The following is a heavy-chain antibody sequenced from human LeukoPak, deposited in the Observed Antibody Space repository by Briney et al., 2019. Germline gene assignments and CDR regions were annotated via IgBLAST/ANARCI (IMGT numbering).Heavy chain of an antibody. CDR3: ARTQSSGIVGATTQFDY. D-gene: IGHD1-26*01. V-gene: IGHV4-38-2*01. J-gene: IGHJ4*02. CDR2: MYRDGTT. Sequence: SKTLSLTCAVSGYSISSGYFGGWIRQPPGKGLECIGSMYRDGTTYYNPSLKGRVTISVDTSNNQFSLTLSSVTAADTAVYYCARTQSSGIVGATTQFDYWGQRTLVTVSS. CDR1: GYSISSGYF.